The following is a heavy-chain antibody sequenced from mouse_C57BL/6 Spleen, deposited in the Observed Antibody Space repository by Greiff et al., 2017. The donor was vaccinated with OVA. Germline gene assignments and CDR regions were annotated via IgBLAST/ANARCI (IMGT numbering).Heavy chain of an antibody. J-gene: IGHJ1*03. CDR3: ARILITTVVVNWYFDV. CDR1: GFSLSTFGMG. Sequence: QVQLKESGPGILQPSQTLSLTCSFSGFSLSTFGMGVGWIRQPSGKGLEWLAHIWWDDDKYYNPALKSRLTISKDTSKNQVFLKIANVDTADTATYYCARILITTVVVNWYFDVWGTGTTVTVSS. D-gene: IGHD1-1*01. CDR2: IWWDDDK. V-gene: IGHV8-8*01.